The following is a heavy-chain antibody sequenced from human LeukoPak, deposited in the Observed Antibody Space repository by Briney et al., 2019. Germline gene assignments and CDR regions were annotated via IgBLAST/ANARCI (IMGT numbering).Heavy chain of an antibody. CDR2: INTDGNST. Sequence: GGSLRLSCAASGFTFSSYWMHWVRQAPGKGLVWVSRINTDGNSTSYADSVKGRFTISRDNAKNTLYLQMNSLRAEDTAVYYCARGGGYCSGGSCYSVSWGQGTLVTVSS. CDR1: GFTFSSYW. J-gene: IGHJ4*02. V-gene: IGHV3-74*01. CDR3: ARGGGYCSGGSCYSVS. D-gene: IGHD2-15*01.